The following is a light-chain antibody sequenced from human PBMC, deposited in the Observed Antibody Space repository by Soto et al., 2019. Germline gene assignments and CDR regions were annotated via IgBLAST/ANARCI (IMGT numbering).Light chain of an antibody. V-gene: IGKV3-20*01. CDR1: QSVSSNY. J-gene: IGKJ1*01. Sequence: EIVMTQSPATLSVSPGERATLSCISSQSVSSNYLAWYQQIPGQAPRPLIYGASSRVPGIPDRFSGSGSGTDFTLTISRLEPEDFAVYYCQQYDSSPRTFGQGTKVDIK. CDR3: QQYDSSPRT. CDR2: GAS.